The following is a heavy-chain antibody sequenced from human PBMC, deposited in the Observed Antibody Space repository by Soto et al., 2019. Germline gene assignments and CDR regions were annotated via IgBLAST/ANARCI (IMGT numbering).Heavy chain of an antibody. CDR1: GYTFTSYG. CDR2: ISAYNGNT. Sequence: ASVKVSCKASGYTFTSYGISWVRQAPGQGLEWMGWISAYNGNTNYAQKLQGRVTMTTDTSTSTAYMELRSLRSDDTAVYYCARSRRPCYDTSAYSTHDYYYYGLDVWGQGTTVTVSS. D-gene: IGHD3-22*01. V-gene: IGHV1-18*01. CDR3: ARSRRPCYDTSAYSTHDYYYYGLDV. J-gene: IGHJ6*02.